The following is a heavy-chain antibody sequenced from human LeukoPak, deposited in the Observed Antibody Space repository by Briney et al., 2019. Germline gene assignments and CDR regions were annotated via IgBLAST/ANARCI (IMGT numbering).Heavy chain of an antibody. CDR1: GITLSNYG. J-gene: IGHJ4*02. CDR3: AKRRVVIRVILVGFHKEAYYFDS. V-gene: IGHV3-23*01. Sequence: GGSLRLSCAVSGITLSNYGMSWVRQAPGKGLEWVAGISDRGSRTNYADSVKGRFTISTDHPKNPLYLQMNSLRAEDTAVYFCAKRRVVIRVILVGFHKEAYYFDSWGQGALVTVSS. D-gene: IGHD3-22*01. CDR2: ISDRGSRT.